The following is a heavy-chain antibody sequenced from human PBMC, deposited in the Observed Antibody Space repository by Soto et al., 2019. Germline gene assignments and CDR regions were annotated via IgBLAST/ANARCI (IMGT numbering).Heavy chain of an antibody. Sequence: ASVKVSWKASGYKFTTDFIDWVRQAPGQGLEWMGMIHPSGDTGYAQKFRGRVTMTIDTSTTTAYMELRNLTSEDTAVYFSVRGYCTTSPCSGDFQFWGQGTLVTVSS. V-gene: IGHV1-46*01. CDR2: IHPSGDT. D-gene: IGHD2-15*01. CDR1: GYKFTTDF. J-gene: IGHJ1*01. CDR3: VRGYCTTSPCSGDFQF.